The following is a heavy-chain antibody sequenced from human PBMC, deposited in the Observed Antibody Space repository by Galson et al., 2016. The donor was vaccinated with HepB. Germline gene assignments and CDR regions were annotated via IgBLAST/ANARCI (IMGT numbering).Heavy chain of an antibody. CDR2: ISWNSGKI. V-gene: IGHV3-9*01. D-gene: IGHD2-2*01. Sequence: SLRLSCAASGFTFDDFAMHWVRQAPGKGLEWVSGISWNSGKIIYADSVRGRFTISRDNAKNSLYLQMNTLRLEDTAVYYCARGVVAMNGGFDPWGQGTLVSVSS. J-gene: IGHJ5*02. CDR1: GFTFDDFA. CDR3: ARGVVAMNGGFDP.